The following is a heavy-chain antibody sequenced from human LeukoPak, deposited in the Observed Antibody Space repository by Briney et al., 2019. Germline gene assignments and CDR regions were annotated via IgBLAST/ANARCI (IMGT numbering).Heavy chain of an antibody. V-gene: IGHV3-21*01. J-gene: IGHJ6*02. D-gene: IGHD3-9*01. CDR2: ISSSSSYI. CDR1: GFTFSSYS. Sequence: PGGSLRLSCAASGFTFSSYSMNWVRQAPGKGLEWVSSISSSSSYIYYADSVKGRFTISRDNAKNSLYLQMNSLRAEDTAVYYCARDLGGDYDILTGYYTDDYYYYGMDVWGQGTTVTVS. CDR3: ARDLGGDYDILTGYYTDDYYYYGMDV.